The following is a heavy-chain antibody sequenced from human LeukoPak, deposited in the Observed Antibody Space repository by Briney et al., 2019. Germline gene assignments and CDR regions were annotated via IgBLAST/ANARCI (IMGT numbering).Heavy chain of an antibody. D-gene: IGHD6-13*01. Sequence: PGGSLRLSCAASGFTVSSNYMSWVRQAPGKGLEWVSVIYSGGSTYYADSVKGRFTISRHNSENTLYLQMNSLRAEDTAVYYCARDGGLDRAAAGPYYYYGMDVWGQGTTVTVSS. CDR1: GFTVSSNY. V-gene: IGHV3-53*04. CDR2: IYSGGST. CDR3: ARDGGLDRAAAGPYYYYGMDV. J-gene: IGHJ6*02.